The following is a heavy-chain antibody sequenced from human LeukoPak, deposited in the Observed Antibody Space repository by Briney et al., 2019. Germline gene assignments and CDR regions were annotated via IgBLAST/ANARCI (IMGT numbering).Heavy chain of an antibody. Sequence: GGSLRLSCTASGFTFSTYAMNWVRQAPGKGLEWVSFISSSSSYIYYADSLKGRFTISRDNAKNSLYLQMNSLRAEDTAVYYCAELGITMIGGVWGKGTTVTISS. D-gene: IGHD3-10*02. V-gene: IGHV3-21*01. CDR2: ISSSSSYI. J-gene: IGHJ6*04. CDR3: AELGITMIGGV. CDR1: GFTFSTYA.